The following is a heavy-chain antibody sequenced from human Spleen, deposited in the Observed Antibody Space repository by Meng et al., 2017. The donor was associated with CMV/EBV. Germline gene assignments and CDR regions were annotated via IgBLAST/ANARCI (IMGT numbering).Heavy chain of an antibody. CDR3: ARDGPSSNYPNWFDP. D-gene: IGHD4-11*01. Sequence: GGSLRLSCAASGFTFSTFEMNWVRQGPGKGLEWVANIKQDGREKYYVDSVKGRFTISRDNAKNSLYLQMNSLRAEDTAVYYCARDGPSSNYPNWFDPWGQGTLVTVSS. V-gene: IGHV3-7*01. J-gene: IGHJ5*02. CDR1: GFTFSTFE. CDR2: IKQDGREK.